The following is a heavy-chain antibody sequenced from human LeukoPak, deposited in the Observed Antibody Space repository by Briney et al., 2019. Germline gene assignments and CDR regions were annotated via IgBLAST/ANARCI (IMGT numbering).Heavy chain of an antibody. Sequence: PGGSLRLSCAASGFTFSSYEMNWVRQAPGKGLEWVSYISSSGSTIYYADSVKGRFTISRDNSKNTLYLQMNSLRAEDTAVYYCARGGTTTVATFDYWGQGTLVTVSS. D-gene: IGHD3-22*01. J-gene: IGHJ4*02. CDR1: GFTFSSYE. CDR3: ARGGTTTVATFDY. V-gene: IGHV3-48*03. CDR2: ISSSGSTI.